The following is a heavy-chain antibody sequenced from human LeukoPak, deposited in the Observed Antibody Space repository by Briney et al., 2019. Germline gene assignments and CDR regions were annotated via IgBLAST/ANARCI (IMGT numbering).Heavy chain of an antibody. V-gene: IGHV4-61*01. Sequence: SETLSLTCTVSAGSVSRGSSYWSWIRQHPGQGLQWIGYIYHSGTTNYNPSLKSRVTISADTSKNQFSLKLSSVTAADTAVYYCARSPLGYFDDWGQGTLVTVSS. D-gene: IGHD7-27*01. CDR1: AGSVSRGSSY. CDR3: ARSPLGYFDD. CDR2: IYHSGTT. J-gene: IGHJ4*02.